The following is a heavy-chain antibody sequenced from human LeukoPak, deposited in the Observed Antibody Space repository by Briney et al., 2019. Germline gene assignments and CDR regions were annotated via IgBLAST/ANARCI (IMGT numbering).Heavy chain of an antibody. J-gene: IGHJ5*02. CDR1: GGSFSGYY. D-gene: IGHD2-2*02. V-gene: IGHV4-34*01. Sequence: SETLSLTCAVYGGSFSGYYWSWIRQPPGKGLEWIGEINHSGSTNYNPSLKSRVTISVDTSKNQFSLKLSSVTAADTAVYYCARGGRYCSSTSCYKVGWFDPWGQGTLVTVSS. CDR2: INHSGST. CDR3: ARGGRYCSSTSCYKVGWFDP.